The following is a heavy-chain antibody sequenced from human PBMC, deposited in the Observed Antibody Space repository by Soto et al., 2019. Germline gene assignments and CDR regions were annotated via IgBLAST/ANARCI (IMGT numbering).Heavy chain of an antibody. CDR2: ISNDGSKT. D-gene: IGHD3-16*01. J-gene: IGHJ5*02. V-gene: IGHV3-30*02. CDR1: GFTFSSYG. CDR3: TKPRSSLHWPPFDP. Sequence: PGGSLRLSCRTSGFTFSSYGMHWVRQAAGKGPEWVAFISNDGSKTDYADSVKGRFTVSRDNPKNTLFLQMNSLRGEDTAVYYCTKPRSSLHWPPFDPWGHGTLVTVSS.